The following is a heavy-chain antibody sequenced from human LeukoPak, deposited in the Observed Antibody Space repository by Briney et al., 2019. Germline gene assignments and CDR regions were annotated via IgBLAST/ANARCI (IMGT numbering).Heavy chain of an antibody. V-gene: IGHV3-30*18. CDR2: ISYDGSNK. CDR3: AKDLVVVTAILGY. Sequence: GGSLRLSCAASGFTFSSYGMHWVRQAPGKGLEWVAVISYDGSNKYYADPVKGRFTISRDNSKNTLYLQMNSLRAEDTAVYYCAKDLVVVTAILGYWGQGTLVTVSS. D-gene: IGHD2-21*02. J-gene: IGHJ4*02. CDR1: GFTFSSYG.